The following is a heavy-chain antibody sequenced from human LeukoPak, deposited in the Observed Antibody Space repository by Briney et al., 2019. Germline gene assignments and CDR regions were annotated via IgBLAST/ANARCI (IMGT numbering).Heavy chain of an antibody. CDR3: ARSGALVVVILSYYYYYMDV. CDR1: GGSISSYY. D-gene: IGHD2/OR15-2a*01. CDR2: IYTSGST. Sequence: SETLSLTCTVSGGSISSYYWSWIRQPAGKGLEWIGRIYTSGSTNYNPSLKSRVTMSVDTSNNQFSLKLSSVTAADTAVYYCARSGALVVVILSYYYYYMDVWGKGTTVTVSS. J-gene: IGHJ6*03. V-gene: IGHV4-4*07.